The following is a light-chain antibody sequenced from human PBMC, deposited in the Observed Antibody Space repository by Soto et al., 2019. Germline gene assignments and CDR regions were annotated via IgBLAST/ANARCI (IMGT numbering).Light chain of an antibody. CDR3: QQYDNSPWT. CDR1: QSVSSSF. J-gene: IGKJ1*01. CDR2: GAS. V-gene: IGKV3-20*01. Sequence: EIVLTQSPGTLSLSPGERATLSCRASQSVSSSFLAWYQQKPGQAPRLLIYGASSRATGIPDRFSGSGSGTDFTLTSSGLEPEDFAVYYCQQYDNSPWTFGQGTKVEIK.